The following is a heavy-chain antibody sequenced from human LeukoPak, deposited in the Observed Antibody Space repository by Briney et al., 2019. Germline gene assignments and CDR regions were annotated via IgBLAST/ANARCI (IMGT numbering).Heavy chain of an antibody. V-gene: IGHV1-18*01. Sequence: ASVTVSCKASGYTFTSYGISWVRQAPGQGLEWMGWISTYNGNTNYAQNLQGRVTMTTDTSTSTAYMELRSLRSDDTAVYYCARDFTGGNYFNDYWGQGTLVTVSS. CDR3: ARDFTGGNYFNDY. CDR2: ISTYNGNT. D-gene: IGHD1-26*01. J-gene: IGHJ4*02. CDR1: GYTFTSYG.